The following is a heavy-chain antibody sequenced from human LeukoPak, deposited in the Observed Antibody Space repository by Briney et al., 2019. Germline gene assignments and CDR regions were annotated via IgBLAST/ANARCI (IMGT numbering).Heavy chain of an antibody. J-gene: IGHJ4*02. Sequence: GGSLRLSCAASGFTFSSYWMFWVRQAPGKGLVWVSRINSDGSSTSYADSVKGRFTISRDNAKNSLYLQMNSLRAEDTAVYYCARVDGSLFAYFDYWGQGTLVTVSS. V-gene: IGHV3-74*01. CDR3: ARVDGSLFAYFDY. D-gene: IGHD2-15*01. CDR2: INSDGSST. CDR1: GFTFSSYW.